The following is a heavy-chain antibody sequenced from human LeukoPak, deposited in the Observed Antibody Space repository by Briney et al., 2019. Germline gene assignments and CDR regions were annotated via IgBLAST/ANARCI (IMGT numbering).Heavy chain of an antibody. Sequence: SETLSLTCTVSGGSISGSSSYWSWIRQPAGKGLEWIGRIYTSGNTNYNPSLKSRVTISVDTSKNQFSLKLRSVTAADTAVYYCARLGRFLELYVWGKGTTVTVSS. J-gene: IGHJ6*04. CDR1: GGSISGSSSY. CDR3: ARLGRFLELYV. CDR2: IYTSGNT. D-gene: IGHD3-3*01. V-gene: IGHV4-61*02.